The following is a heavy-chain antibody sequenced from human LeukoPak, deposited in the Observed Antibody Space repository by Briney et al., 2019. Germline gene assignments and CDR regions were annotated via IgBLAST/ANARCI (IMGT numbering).Heavy chain of an antibody. J-gene: IGHJ4*02. CDR1: GGSFSGYY. CDR2: INHSGST. CDR3: AREDYGVDY. Sequence: RPSEALSLTCAVYGGSFSGYYWSWIRQPPGKGLEWIGEINHSGSTNYNPSLKSRVTISVDTSKNQFSLKLSSVTAADTAVYYCAREDYGVDYWGQGTLVTVSS. D-gene: IGHD4/OR15-4a*01. V-gene: IGHV4-34*01.